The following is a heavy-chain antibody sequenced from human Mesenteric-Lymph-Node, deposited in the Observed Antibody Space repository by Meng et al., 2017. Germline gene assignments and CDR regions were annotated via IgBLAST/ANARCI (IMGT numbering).Heavy chain of an antibody. J-gene: IGHJ4*02. Sequence: GGSLRLSCAASGFSFSNYGMSWVRQAPGKGLEWVSAISDSGAATFHADSVKGRFTISRDNSKNTLYLQMNSLRAEDTALYYCAKDLWALAAAGSPFDYWGQGTLVTVSS. CDR1: GFSFSNYG. CDR3: AKDLWALAAAGSPFDY. V-gene: IGHV3-23*01. D-gene: IGHD6-13*01. CDR2: ISDSGAAT.